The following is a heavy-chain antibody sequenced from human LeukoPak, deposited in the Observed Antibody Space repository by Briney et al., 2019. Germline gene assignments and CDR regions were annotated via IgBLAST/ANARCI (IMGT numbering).Heavy chain of an antibody. CDR3: AREGMVRGVPDAFDL. CDR1: GFTFSSYW. Sequence: GGSLRLSCAASGFTFSSYWMNWARQAPGKGLEWVASINHNGNVNYYVDSVQGRFTISRDNAKNSLYLQMNSLRVEDTAVYYCAREGMVRGVPDAFDLWGQGTMVTVSS. J-gene: IGHJ3*01. V-gene: IGHV3-7*01. CDR2: INHNGNVN. D-gene: IGHD3-10*01.